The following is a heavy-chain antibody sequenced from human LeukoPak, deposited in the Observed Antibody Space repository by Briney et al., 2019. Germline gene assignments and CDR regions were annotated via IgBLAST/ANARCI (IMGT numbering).Heavy chain of an antibody. CDR2: LYSGTT. V-gene: IGHV3-53*01. CDR3: AREGYCSSTSCSV. Sequence: PGGSLRLSCAASGFTVSSNYMSWVRQAPGKGLEWVSILYSGTTYYADSVKGRFTISRDTSKNTLYLQMNSLRAEDTAVYYCAREGYCSSTSCSVWGQGTLVTVSS. J-gene: IGHJ4*02. D-gene: IGHD2-2*01. CDR1: GFTVSSNY.